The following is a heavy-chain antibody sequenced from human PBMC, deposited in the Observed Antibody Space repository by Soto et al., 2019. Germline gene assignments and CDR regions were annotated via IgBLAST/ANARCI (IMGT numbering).Heavy chain of an antibody. D-gene: IGHD3-3*01. CDR1: GYTFTSYS. V-gene: IGHV1-3*01. J-gene: IGHJ3*02. CDR2: INAGNGNT. CDR3: ARINDRGYDFWSPPQDAFDI. Sequence: ASVKVSCKAPGYTFTSYSMHWVRQAPGQRLEWMGWINAGNGNTKYSQKFQGRVTITRDTSASTAYMELSSLRSEDTAVYYCARINDRGYDFWSPPQDAFDIWGQGTMVTVSS.